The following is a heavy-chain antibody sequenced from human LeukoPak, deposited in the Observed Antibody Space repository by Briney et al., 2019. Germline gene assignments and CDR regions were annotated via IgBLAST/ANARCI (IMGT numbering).Heavy chain of an antibody. D-gene: IGHD6-6*01. CDR1: GGSFSGYY. CDR2: INHSGST. Sequence: SETLSLTCAVYGGSFSGYYWSWIRQPPGKGLEWIGEINHSGSTNYNPSLKSRVTISADTSKNQFSLKLSSVTAADTAVYYCAREGFIAARTIDYWGQGTLVTVSS. J-gene: IGHJ4*02. V-gene: IGHV4-34*01. CDR3: AREGFIAARTIDY.